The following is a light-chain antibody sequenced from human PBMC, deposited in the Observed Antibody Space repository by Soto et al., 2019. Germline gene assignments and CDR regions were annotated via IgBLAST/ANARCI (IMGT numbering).Light chain of an antibody. Sequence: QPVLTQSPSASASLGASVKLTCTLSSGHSNYAIAWHQQQPEKGPRYLMKVNGDGSHFRGDGIPDRFSGSSSGAERYLTISSLQSDDEADYYCQTWGTGNWVFGGGTKLTVL. CDR3: QTWGTGNWV. V-gene: IGLV4-69*01. CDR1: SGHSNYA. CDR2: VNGDGSH. J-gene: IGLJ3*02.